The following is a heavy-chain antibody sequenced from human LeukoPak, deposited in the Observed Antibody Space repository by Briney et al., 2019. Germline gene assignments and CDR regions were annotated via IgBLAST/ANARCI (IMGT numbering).Heavy chain of an antibody. CDR1: GFTFSSYA. Sequence: GGSLRLSCAASGFTFSSYAMSWVRQAPGKGLEWVSAISGSGGSTYYADSAKGRFTISRDNSKNTLYLQMNSLRAEDTAVYYCAKSYSSSWSPFFDYWGQGTLVTVSS. CDR2: ISGSGGST. J-gene: IGHJ4*02. V-gene: IGHV3-23*01. CDR3: AKSYSSSWSPFFDY. D-gene: IGHD6-13*01.